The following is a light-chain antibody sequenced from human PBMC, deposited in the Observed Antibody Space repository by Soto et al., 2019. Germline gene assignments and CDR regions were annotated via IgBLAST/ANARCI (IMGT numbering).Light chain of an antibody. CDR2: DAS. V-gene: IGKV3D-15*01. Sequence: VLTQSPRNLSLSPGERATLSCRASQTVRNNYLAWYQQKPGQAPRLLIYDASSRAIGIPARFSGSGSGTGFTLTISSLQSEDFAVYYCQQYHNWPRTFGQGTKV. CDR3: QQYHNWPRT. J-gene: IGKJ1*01. CDR1: QTVRNN.